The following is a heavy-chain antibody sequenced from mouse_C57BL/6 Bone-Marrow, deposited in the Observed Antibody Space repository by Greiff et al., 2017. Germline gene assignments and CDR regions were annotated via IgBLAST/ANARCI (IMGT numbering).Heavy chain of an antibody. D-gene: IGHD1-1*01. CDR1: GYTFTSYW. CDR3: AKYDGSRGGNY. Sequence: VQLQQPGAELVKPGASVKLSCKASGYTFTSYWMHWVKPRPGQGLEWIGMIHPNSGSTNYNEKFKSKATLTVDKSSSTAYMRLSSLTSEDSAVYYCAKYDGSRGGNYWGQGTTLTVSS. CDR2: IHPNSGST. V-gene: IGHV1-64*01. J-gene: IGHJ2*01.